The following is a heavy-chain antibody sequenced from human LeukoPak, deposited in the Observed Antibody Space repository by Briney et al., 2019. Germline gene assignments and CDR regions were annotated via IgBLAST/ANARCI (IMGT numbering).Heavy chain of an antibody. CDR2: ISWNSGSI. CDR1: GFTFDDYA. V-gene: IGHV3-9*01. Sequence: GRSLRLSCAASGFTFDDYAMHWVRQAPGKGLEWVSGISWNSGSIGYADSVKGRFTISGDNAKNSLYLQMNSLRAEDTALYYCAKDEGYCSSTSCDRGYYYYGMDVWGQGTTVTVSS. D-gene: IGHD2-2*01. J-gene: IGHJ6*02. CDR3: AKDEGYCSSTSCDRGYYYYGMDV.